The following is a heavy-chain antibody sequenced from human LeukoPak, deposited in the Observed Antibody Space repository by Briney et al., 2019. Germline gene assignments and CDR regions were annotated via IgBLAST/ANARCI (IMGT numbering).Heavy chain of an antibody. CDR2: IIPIFGTA. D-gene: IGHD2-2*01. CDR3: ASSGDRYCSSTSCKLWLSHPSYYGMDV. V-gene: IGHV1-69*13. CDR1: GYTFTGYY. Sequence: WASVKVSCKASGYTFTGYYMHWVRQAPGQGLECMGGIIPIFGTANYAQKFQGRVTITADESTSTAYMELSSLRSEDTAVYYCASSGDRYCSSTSCKLWLSHPSYYGMDVWGQGTTVTVSS. J-gene: IGHJ6*02.